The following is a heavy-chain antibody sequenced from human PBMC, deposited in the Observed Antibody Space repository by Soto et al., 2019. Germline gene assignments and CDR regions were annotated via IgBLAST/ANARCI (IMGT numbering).Heavy chain of an antibody. Sequence: SETLSLTCTVSGGSISSSSYYWGWIRQPPGKGLEWIGSIYYSGSTYYNPSLKSRVTISVDTSKNQFSLKLSSVTAADTAVYYCASRELRNYDFWSGYYYYGMDVWGQGTTVTVSS. CDR1: GGSISSSSYY. CDR3: ASRELRNYDFWSGYYYYGMDV. J-gene: IGHJ6*02. V-gene: IGHV4-39*01. CDR2: IYYSGST. D-gene: IGHD3-3*01.